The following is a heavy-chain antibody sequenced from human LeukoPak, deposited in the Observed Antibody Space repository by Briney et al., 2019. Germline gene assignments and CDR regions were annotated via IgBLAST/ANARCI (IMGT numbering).Heavy chain of an antibody. Sequence: SKTLSLTCTVSGGSISSYYWSWIRQPPGKGLEWIGEINHSGSTNYNPSLKSRVTISVDTSKNQFSLKLSSVTAADTAVYYCAKSNILTGYRNYYYYYYYMDVWGKGTTVTISS. D-gene: IGHD3-9*01. J-gene: IGHJ6*03. CDR3: AKSNILTGYRNYYYYYYYMDV. CDR2: INHSGST. CDR1: GGSISSYY. V-gene: IGHV4-34*01.